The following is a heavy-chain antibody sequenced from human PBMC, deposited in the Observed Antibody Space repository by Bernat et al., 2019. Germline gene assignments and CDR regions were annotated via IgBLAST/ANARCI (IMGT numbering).Heavy chain of an antibody. V-gene: IGHV3-15*07. J-gene: IGHJ4*02. D-gene: IGHD3-22*01. Sequence: EVQLLESGGGLVQTGGSLRLSCAASGFTFSNAWMNWVRQAPGKGLEWVGRIKSKTDGGTTDYAAPVKGRFTISRDDSKNTLYLQMNSLKTEDTAVYYCTTRPRRYYDSSGYYYFDYWGQGTLVTVSS. CDR2: IKSKTDGGTT. CDR1: GFTFSNAW. CDR3: TTRPRRYYDSSGYYYFDY.